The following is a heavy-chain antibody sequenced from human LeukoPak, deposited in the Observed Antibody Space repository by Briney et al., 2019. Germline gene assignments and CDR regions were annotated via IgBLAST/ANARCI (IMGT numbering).Heavy chain of an antibody. Sequence: GSLRLSCAASGFTFSSYSMNWIRQPPGKGLEWIGSIYYSGSTHYNPSLKSRVTISVDTSKNQFSLKLSSVTAADTAVYYCARDCVGGYEVCNGMDVWGQGTTVTVSS. D-gene: IGHD5-12*01. J-gene: IGHJ6*02. CDR2: IYYSGST. CDR3: ARDCVGGYEVCNGMDV. CDR1: GFTFSSYS. V-gene: IGHV4-39*07.